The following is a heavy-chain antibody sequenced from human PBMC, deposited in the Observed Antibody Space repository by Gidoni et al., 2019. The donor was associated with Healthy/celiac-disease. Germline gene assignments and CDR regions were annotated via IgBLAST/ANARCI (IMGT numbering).Heavy chain of an antibody. CDR1: GDSLSSGDYY. V-gene: IGHV4-30-4*01. D-gene: IGHD2-21*02. CDR3: ARGLDGGNSARLFQH. CDR2: IYYSGST. J-gene: IGHJ1*01. Sequence: QVQLQESGPGLVKPSQTLSLTCTASGDSLSSGDYYWSWIRQPPGKGLAWIGYIYYSGSTYYNPSLKSRVTISVDTSKNQFSLKLSSVTAADTDVYYCARGLDGGNSARLFQHWGQGTLVTVSS.